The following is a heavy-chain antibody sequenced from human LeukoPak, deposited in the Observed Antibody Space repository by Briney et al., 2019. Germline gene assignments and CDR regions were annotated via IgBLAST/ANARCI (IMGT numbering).Heavy chain of an antibody. D-gene: IGHD3-9*01. J-gene: IGHJ3*02. CDR2: ISGSGGST. Sequence: GGSLRLSCAASGFTFSSYAMSWVRQAPGKGPEWVSAISGSGGSTYYADSVKGRFTISRDNSKNTLYLQMNSLRAEDTAVYYCAKDSPILTGYYSNAFDIWGQGTMVTVSS. CDR1: GFTFSSYA. V-gene: IGHV3-23*01. CDR3: AKDSPILTGYYSNAFDI.